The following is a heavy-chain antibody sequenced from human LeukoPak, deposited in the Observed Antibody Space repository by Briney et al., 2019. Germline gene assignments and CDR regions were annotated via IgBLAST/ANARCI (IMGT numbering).Heavy chain of an antibody. D-gene: IGHD4-17*01. J-gene: IGHJ4*02. V-gene: IGHV4-39*01. CDR3: ASLYGDYADY. CDR1: GGSIRSSYYY. Sequence: PSETLSLTCTVSGGSIRSSYYYWGWIRQPPGKGLEWIGSIYDSGSTYYNPSLKSRVTISVDTSKNQFSLKLNSVTAADTAVYYCASLYGDYADYWGQGTLVTVSS. CDR2: IYDSGST.